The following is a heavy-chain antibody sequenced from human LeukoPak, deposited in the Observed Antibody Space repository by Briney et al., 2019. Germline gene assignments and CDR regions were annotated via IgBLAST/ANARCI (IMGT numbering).Heavy chain of an antibody. D-gene: IGHD2-2*01. CDR2: IYSGGDT. CDR1: GFTVSSNY. J-gene: IGHJ6*02. CDR3: ARDSHIVVVPAAIGLMDV. V-gene: IGHV3-66*01. Sequence: GGSLRLSCAASGFTVSSNYMSWVRQAPGKGLEWVSVIYSGGDTYYADSVKGRFTISRDNSKNTLYLQMNSLRAEDTAVYYCARDSHIVVVPAAIGLMDVWSQGTTVTVSS.